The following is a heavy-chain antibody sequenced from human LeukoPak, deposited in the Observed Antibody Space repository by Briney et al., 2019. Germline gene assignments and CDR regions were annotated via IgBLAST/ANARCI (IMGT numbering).Heavy chain of an antibody. J-gene: IGHJ1*01. CDR2: ISGSGGST. V-gene: IGHV3-23*01. D-gene: IGHD3-22*01. CDR1: GSTFRSYA. CDR3: AKDLGDYNDSSGYYRGYFQH. Sequence: GGSLRLSCAASGSTFRSYAMSWGRQAPGKGLEWVSAISGSGGSTYYADSVKGRFTISRDNSKNTLYLQMNSLRAEDTAVYYCAKDLGDYNDSSGYYRGYFQHWGQGTLVTVSS.